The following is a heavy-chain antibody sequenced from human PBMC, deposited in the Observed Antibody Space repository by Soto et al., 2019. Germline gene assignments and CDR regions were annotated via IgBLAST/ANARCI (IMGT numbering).Heavy chain of an antibody. D-gene: IGHD6-13*01. J-gene: IGHJ5*02. Sequence: QVTVKESGPVLVQPTETLTLTCTVPVFSLSNAALGVSWIRQPPGKPLEWLAHLFSNDEKSYNTSLKSRLTISKDTSKSQVVLTMTNMDPVDTATYYCASSYSSSWYWFDPWGHRNLGTVSS. V-gene: IGHV2-26*01. CDR2: LFSNDEK. CDR3: ASSYSSSWYWFDP. CDR1: VFSLSNAALG.